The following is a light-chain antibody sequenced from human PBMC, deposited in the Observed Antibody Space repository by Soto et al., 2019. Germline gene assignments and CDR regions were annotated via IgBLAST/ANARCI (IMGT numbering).Light chain of an antibody. CDR2: AAS. CDR3: QKYNSAPRA. Sequence: DIQMTQSQAALSASVGDGRTSTCRASQGISNYLAWYQQKPGKVPKLLIYAASTLQSGIPSRFSGSGSGTDFTLTISSLRPEDVATYYCQKYNSAPRAFGQGTKVDIK. V-gene: IGKV1-27*01. J-gene: IGKJ1*01. CDR1: QGISNY.